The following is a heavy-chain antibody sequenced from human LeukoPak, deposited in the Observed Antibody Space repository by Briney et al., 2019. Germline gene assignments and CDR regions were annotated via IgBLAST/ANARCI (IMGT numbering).Heavy chain of an antibody. Sequence: PGGSLRLSCIASGFTFSSSAMSWVRQAPGKGLEWVSTISGNRGNTYYADSVKGRFTISRDNAKNSLYLQMNSLRAEDTAVYYCAELGITMIGGVWGKGTTVTISS. CDR2: ISGNRGNT. D-gene: IGHD3-10*02. V-gene: IGHV3-23*01. CDR3: AELGITMIGGV. CDR1: GFTFSSSA. J-gene: IGHJ6*04.